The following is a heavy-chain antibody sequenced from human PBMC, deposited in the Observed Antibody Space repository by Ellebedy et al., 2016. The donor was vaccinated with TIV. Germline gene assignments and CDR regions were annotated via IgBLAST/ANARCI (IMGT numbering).Heavy chain of an antibody. CDR3: ARVPSWCWSCLDV. J-gene: IGHJ6*02. CDR2: AYYRSKWLN. Sequence: SLTLSLTCAISVHSVSTNLAAWNWIRQSPSRGLERLGRAYYRSKWLNDYAVSVKGRISISPDTSKNQISLQLASVTPEDTAVYDCARVPSWCWSCLDVWGQGTTVTVSS. V-gene: IGHV6-1*01. CDR1: VHSVSTNLAA. D-gene: IGHD3-3*01.